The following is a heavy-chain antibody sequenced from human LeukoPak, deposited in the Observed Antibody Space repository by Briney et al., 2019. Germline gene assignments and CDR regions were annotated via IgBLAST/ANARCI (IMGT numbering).Heavy chain of an antibody. J-gene: IGHJ4*02. CDR3: ARGSYYYYYDSSGYEGTGFDY. D-gene: IGHD3-22*01. Sequence: GSLRLSCAASGFIFNDHYMDWVRQAPGKGLEWIGRIYTSGSTNYNPSLKSRVTMSVDTSKNQFSLKLSSVTAADTAVYYCARGSYYYYYDSSGYEGTGFDYWGQGTLVTVSS. V-gene: IGHV4-59*10. CDR2: IYTSGST. CDR1: GFIFNDHY.